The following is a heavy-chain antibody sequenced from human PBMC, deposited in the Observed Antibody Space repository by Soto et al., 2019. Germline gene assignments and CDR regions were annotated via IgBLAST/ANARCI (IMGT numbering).Heavy chain of an antibody. V-gene: IGHV3-21*01. CDR2: ISSSSSYI. CDR1: GFNFSNYG. D-gene: IGHD2-2*01. Sequence: EVQLVESGGGLVKPGGSLRLSCTASGFNFSNYGMNWVRQAPGKGLEWVSSISSSSSYISYADSLKGRFTISRDNAVNSVYLQMNSLRADDTAVYYCARSDCTSTSCYVVWFDPWGQGTLVTVSS. CDR3: ARSDCTSTSCYVVWFDP. J-gene: IGHJ5*02.